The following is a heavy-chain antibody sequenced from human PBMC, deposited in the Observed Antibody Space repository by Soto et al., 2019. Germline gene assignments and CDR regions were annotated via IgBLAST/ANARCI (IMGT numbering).Heavy chain of an antibody. V-gene: IGHV3-15*01. Sequence: GGSLRLSCAASGFTFSNAWMSWVRQAPGKGPEWVGRIKSKNDGGKTDYAAPVKGRFTISRDDSKNTLYLQMNSLKTEDTAVYYCTTDITGTDYWGQGTLVTVSS. D-gene: IGHD1-20*01. CDR3: TTDITGTDY. CDR2: IKSKNDGGKT. CDR1: GFTFSNAW. J-gene: IGHJ4*02.